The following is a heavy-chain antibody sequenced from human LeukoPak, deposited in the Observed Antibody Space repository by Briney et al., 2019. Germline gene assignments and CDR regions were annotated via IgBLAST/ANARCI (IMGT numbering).Heavy chain of an antibody. CDR2: IIPIFGTA. CDR1: GGTFSSYA. D-gene: IGHD4-17*01. CDR3: ARDPLNDYGDYYGMDV. V-gene: IGHV1-69*13. J-gene: IGHJ6*04. Sequence: SVKVSCKASGGTFSSYAISWVRQAPGQGLEWMGGIIPIFGTANYAQKFQGRDTITADESTSTAYMELSSLRSEDTAVYYCARDPLNDYGDYYGMDVWGKGTTVTVSS.